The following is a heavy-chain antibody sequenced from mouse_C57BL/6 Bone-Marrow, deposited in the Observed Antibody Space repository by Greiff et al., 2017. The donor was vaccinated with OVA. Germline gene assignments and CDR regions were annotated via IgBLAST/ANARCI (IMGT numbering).Heavy chain of an antibody. CDR3: TAPYDYDEGAGY. Sequence: VQLQQSGAELVRPGASVKLSCTASGFNIKDYYMHWVKQRPEQGLEWIGRIDPEDGDTEYAPKFKGKATMTADTSSNTAYLQLSSLTSEDTAVYYCTAPYDYDEGAGYWGQGTTLTVSS. J-gene: IGHJ2*01. CDR1: GFNIKDYY. V-gene: IGHV14-1*01. CDR2: IDPEDGDT. D-gene: IGHD2-4*01.